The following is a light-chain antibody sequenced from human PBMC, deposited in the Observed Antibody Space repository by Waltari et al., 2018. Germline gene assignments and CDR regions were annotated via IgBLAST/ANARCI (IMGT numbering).Light chain of an antibody. CDR1: ESVSKY. V-gene: IGKV3-20*01. CDR3: QKYVNLPAT. J-gene: IGKJ1*01. CDR2: HAS. Sequence: EAVLTQSPGTLSLSPGERATLSCRASESVSKYLAWYQQKPGQAPRLLIYHASIRATGIPDRFSGSGLGTYFSLTISRLEPEDSAVYYCQKYVNLPATFGRGTKVEIK.